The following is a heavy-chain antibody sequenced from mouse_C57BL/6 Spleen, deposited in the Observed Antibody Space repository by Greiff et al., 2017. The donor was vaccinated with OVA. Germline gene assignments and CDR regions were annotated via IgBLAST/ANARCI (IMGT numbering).Heavy chain of an antibody. CDR2: INPSNGGT. CDR3: ARQYYGSSPYWYFDV. J-gene: IGHJ1*03. D-gene: IGHD1-1*01. CDR1: GYTFTSYW. Sequence: VQLQQSGTELVKPGASVKLSCKASGYTFTSYWMHWVKQRPGQGLEWIGNINPSNGGTNYNEKFKSKATLTVDKSSSTAYMQLSSLTSEDSAVYYCARQYYGSSPYWYFDVWGTGTTVTVSS. V-gene: IGHV1-53*01.